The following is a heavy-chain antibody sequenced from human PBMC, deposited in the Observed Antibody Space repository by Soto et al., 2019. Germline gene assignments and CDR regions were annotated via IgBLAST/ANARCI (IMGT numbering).Heavy chain of an antibody. Sequence: SLRLSCAASGFTLSSYGMHWVRQAPGKGLEWVAVISYDGSNKYYADSLKGRFTISRDNSKNTLYLQMNSLRAEDTAVYYCARELPTSPIAAAGTLDYGGQGTLVPVSS. CDR3: ARELPTSPIAAAGTLDY. D-gene: IGHD6-13*01. J-gene: IGHJ4*02. V-gene: IGHV3-30*03. CDR2: ISYDGSNK. CDR1: GFTLSSYG.